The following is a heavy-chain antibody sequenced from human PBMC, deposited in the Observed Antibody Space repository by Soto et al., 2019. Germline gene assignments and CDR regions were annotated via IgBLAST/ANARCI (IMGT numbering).Heavy chain of an antibody. CDR2: ISGSGGST. CDR1: GFTFSSYA. CDR3: AKDVTTDLWFGELLFDSPTDPYYFDY. V-gene: IGHV3-23*01. J-gene: IGHJ4*02. D-gene: IGHD3-10*01. Sequence: GGSLRLSCAASGFTFSSYAMSWVRQAPGKGLEWVSAISGSGGSTYYADSVKGRFTISRDNSKNTLYLQMNSLRAEDTAVYYCAKDVTTDLWFGELLFDSPTDPYYFDYWGQGTLVTVSS.